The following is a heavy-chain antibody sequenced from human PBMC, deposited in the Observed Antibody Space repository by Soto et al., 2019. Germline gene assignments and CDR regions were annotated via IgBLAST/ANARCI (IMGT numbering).Heavy chain of an antibody. CDR2: ISIYNGNT. D-gene: IGHD6-13*01. Sequence: QIQLVQSGGEVKKPGASVKVSCKASGYTFTSYGISWVRQAPGQGLEWMGWISIYNGNTNYAEKFQGRVTMTTDTSTSTAYMELGSPRSDDTAVYYCARRFGYSTSYDSYYLDVWGKGTPVTVSS. CDR1: GYTFTSYG. V-gene: IGHV1-18*01. J-gene: IGHJ6*03. CDR3: ARRFGYSTSYDSYYLDV.